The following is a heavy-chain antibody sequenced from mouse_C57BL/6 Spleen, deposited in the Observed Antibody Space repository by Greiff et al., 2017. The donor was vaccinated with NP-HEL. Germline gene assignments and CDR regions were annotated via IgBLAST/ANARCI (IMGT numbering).Heavy chain of an antibody. CDR3: ASGENGYPFDY. Sequence: EVQLQQSGPELVKPGDSVKISCKASGYSFTGYFMNWVMQSHGKSLEWIGRINPYNGDTFYNQKFKGKATLTVDKSSSTAHMELRSLTSEDSAVYYCASGENGYPFDYWGQGTTLTVSS. D-gene: IGHD2-2*01. V-gene: IGHV1-20*01. J-gene: IGHJ2*01. CDR2: INPYNGDT. CDR1: GYSFTGYF.